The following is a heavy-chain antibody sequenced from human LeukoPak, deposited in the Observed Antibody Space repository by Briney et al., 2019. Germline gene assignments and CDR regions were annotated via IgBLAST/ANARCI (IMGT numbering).Heavy chain of an antibody. CDR1: GYTFTSYY. D-gene: IGHD3-22*01. CDR3: ARDWRPYYYDSSAYYSPIDY. V-gene: IGHV1-46*01. CDR2: FNPSGGST. Sequence: ASVKVSCKASGYTFTSYYMHWVRQAPGQGLEWMGIFNPSGGSTSYAQKFQGRVTMTRDTSTSTVYMALSSLRSEDTAVYYCARDWRPYYYDSSAYYSPIDYWGQGTLVTVSS. J-gene: IGHJ4*02.